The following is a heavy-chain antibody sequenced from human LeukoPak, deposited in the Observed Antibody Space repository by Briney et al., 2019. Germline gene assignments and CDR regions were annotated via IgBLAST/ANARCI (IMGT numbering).Heavy chain of an antibody. CDR2: IKQDGSGK. J-gene: IGHJ4*02. D-gene: IGHD3-10*01. Sequence: GGSLRLSCAASGFTFSSYLMSWVRQAPGRGLEWVANIKQDGSGKYYVDSVKGRFTISRDNAKNSLYLQMNSLRAEDTAVYYCARSNRRGLINGFGYYFNYWGQGTLVTVSS. CDR1: GFTFSSYL. V-gene: IGHV3-7*01. CDR3: ARSNRRGLINGFGYYFNY.